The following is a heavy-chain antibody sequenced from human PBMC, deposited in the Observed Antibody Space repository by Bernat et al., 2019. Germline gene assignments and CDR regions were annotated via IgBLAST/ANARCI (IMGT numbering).Heavy chain of an antibody. CDR1: GFTFSNYA. CDR3: AKANLESYRPCDY. Sequence: EVQLLESGGGLVQPGGSLRLSCAASGFTFSNYAMTWVRQAPGKGLEWVSAISGSGGTTYYADSVKGRFSISRDNSKNTLYLQMNSLRAEDTAVYYCAKANLESYRPCDYWGQGTLVTVSS. CDR2: ISGSGGTT. V-gene: IGHV3-23*01. D-gene: IGHD1-26*01. J-gene: IGHJ4*02.